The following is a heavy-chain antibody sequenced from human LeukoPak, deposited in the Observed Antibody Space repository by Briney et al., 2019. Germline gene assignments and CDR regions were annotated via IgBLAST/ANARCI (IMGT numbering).Heavy chain of an antibody. Sequence: GSLRLSCAASGFTFIDYDMHWVRPVIGKGLEWVSAIGIRGDTHYSGSVKGRFTISRENAESSLYLQMNSLRAEDTVVYYCARGGIQVSGIDEFDYWGQGTLVTVSS. D-gene: IGHD6-19*01. CDR3: ARGGIQVSGIDEFDY. J-gene: IGHJ4*02. CDR1: GFTFIDYD. CDR2: IGIRGDT. V-gene: IGHV3-13*01.